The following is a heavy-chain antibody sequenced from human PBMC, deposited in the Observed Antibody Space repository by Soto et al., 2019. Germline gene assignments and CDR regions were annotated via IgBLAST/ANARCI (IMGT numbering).Heavy chain of an antibody. V-gene: IGHV1-2*02. J-gene: IGHJ4*02. CDR1: GYTFTGYY. CDR3: ARLPACSSAGCPNWNYAVDY. Sequence: ASVKVSCKASGYTFTGYYIHWVRQAPGQGPEWMGWINPNIGGTNYAQKFKGRVTLTRDTSLSTAYMELSSLRSDDTAVYYCARLPACSSAGCPNWNYAVDYWGQGTLVTVPQ. D-gene: IGHD2-2*01. CDR2: INPNIGGT.